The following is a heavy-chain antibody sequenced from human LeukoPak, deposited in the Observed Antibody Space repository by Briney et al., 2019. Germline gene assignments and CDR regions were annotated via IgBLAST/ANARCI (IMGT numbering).Heavy chain of an antibody. J-gene: IGHJ4*02. D-gene: IGHD6-19*01. CDR2: ISGSGSTI. CDR3: AIDSGGWYQNVDY. Sequence: PGGSLRLSCAASGFTFSTSLMNWVRQAPGKGLEWVSHISGSGSTIYYADSVKGRFTISRDNANDSLYLQMNSLRADDTAVYYCAIDSGGWYQNVDYWGKGNLVTVSS. V-gene: IGHV3-48*03. CDR1: GFTFSTSL.